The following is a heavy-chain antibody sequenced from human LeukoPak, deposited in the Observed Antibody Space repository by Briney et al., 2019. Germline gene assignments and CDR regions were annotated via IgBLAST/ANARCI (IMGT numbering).Heavy chain of an antibody. CDR1: GYTFTSYY. V-gene: IGHV1-46*01. D-gene: IGHD5/OR15-5a*01. CDR3: ARGDHVRIYAESAFDI. CDR2: INPSGGST. J-gene: IGHJ3*02. Sequence: ASVKVSCKASGYTFTSYYMHWVRQAPGQGLEWMGIINPSGGSTNYAQKFRGRVTMTRDTSTSTVYMQLSSLRSEDTAVYYCARGDHVRIYAESAFDIWGQGTMVSVSS.